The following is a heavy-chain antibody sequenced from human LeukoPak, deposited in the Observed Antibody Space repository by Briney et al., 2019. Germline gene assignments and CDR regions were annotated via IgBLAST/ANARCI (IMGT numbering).Heavy chain of an antibody. J-gene: IGHJ4*02. CDR1: GFTFSSYG. Sequence: PGGSLRLSCAASGFTFSSYGMSWVRQAPGKGLEWVSSISSSTSYIYYADSVKGRFTISRGNAKNSLYLQMNSLRPEDTAVYYCARENSGSYYQFDCWGQGTLVTVSS. V-gene: IGHV3-21*01. CDR2: ISSSTSYI. D-gene: IGHD1-26*01. CDR3: ARENSGSYYQFDC.